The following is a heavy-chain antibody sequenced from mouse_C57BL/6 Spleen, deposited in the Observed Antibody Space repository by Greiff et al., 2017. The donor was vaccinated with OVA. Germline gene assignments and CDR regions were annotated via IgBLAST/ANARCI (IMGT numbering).Heavy chain of an antibody. CDR1: GYPFPSNW. D-gene: IGHD1-1*01. Sequence: QVQLQQLGAELVKPGAPVKLSCKALGYPFPSNWMHWVKQRPGQGFEWFGMILLNSGSTNYNEKFKSKATLTVDKSSSTAYMQLSSLTSEDSAVYYCARLRYSSYSMDYWGQGTSVTVSS. CDR3: ARLRYSSYSMDY. J-gene: IGHJ4*01. V-gene: IGHV1-64*01. CDR2: ILLNSGST.